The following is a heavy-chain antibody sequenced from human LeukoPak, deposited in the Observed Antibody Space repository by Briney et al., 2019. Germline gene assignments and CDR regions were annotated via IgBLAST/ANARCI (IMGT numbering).Heavy chain of an antibody. J-gene: IGHJ4*02. CDR1: GGSISSSNW. Sequence: PSETLSLTCAVSGGSISSSNWWSWVRQPPGKGLEWIGEIYHSGSTNYNPSLKSRVTISVDKSKNQFSLKLSSVTAADTAVYYCATQPSRDGYNYHFDYWGQGTLVTVSS. V-gene: IGHV4-4*02. D-gene: IGHD5-24*01. CDR3: ATQPSRDGYNYHFDY. CDR2: IYHSGST.